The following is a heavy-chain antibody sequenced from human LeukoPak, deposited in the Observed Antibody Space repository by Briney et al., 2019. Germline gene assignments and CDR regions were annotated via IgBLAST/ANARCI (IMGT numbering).Heavy chain of an antibody. CDR1: GYTFTGYY. J-gene: IGHJ5*02. Sequence: GASVKVSCKASGYTFTGYYMHWVRQAPGQGLEWMGWINPNSGGTNYAQKFQGRVTMTRDTSISTAYMELSRPRSDDTAVYYCARDPGSYGWFDPWGQGTLVTVSS. D-gene: IGHD3-10*01. CDR3: ARDPGSYGWFDP. V-gene: IGHV1-2*02. CDR2: INPNSGGT.